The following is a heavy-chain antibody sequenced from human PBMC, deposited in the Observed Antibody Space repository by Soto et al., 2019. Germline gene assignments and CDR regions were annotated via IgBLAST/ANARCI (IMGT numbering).Heavy chain of an antibody. D-gene: IGHD2-21*01. Sequence: SVKVSCKASGGTFSSYAISWVRQAPGQGLEWMGGIIPIFGTANYAQKFQGRVTITADKSTSTAYMELSSLRSEDTAVYYCARDPPVLTHCAGECPPGYYGMDVWGQGTTVTVSS. J-gene: IGHJ6*02. V-gene: IGHV1-69*06. CDR1: GGTFSSYA. CDR3: ARDPPVLTHCAGECPPGYYGMDV. CDR2: IIPIFGTA.